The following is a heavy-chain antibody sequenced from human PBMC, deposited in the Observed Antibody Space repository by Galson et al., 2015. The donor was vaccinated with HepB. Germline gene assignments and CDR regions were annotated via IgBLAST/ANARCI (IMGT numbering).Heavy chain of an antibody. CDR3: ARSTHCSSTSCYSLDDAFDI. CDR2: IWYDGSNK. CDR1: GFTFSSYD. J-gene: IGHJ3*02. D-gene: IGHD2-2*01. V-gene: IGHV3-33*01. Sequence: SLRLSCAASGFTFSSYDIHWVRQAPGKGLEWVAVIWYDGSNKYYADSVKGRFTISRDNSKSTLYLQMNSLRAEDTAVYYCARSTHCSSTSCYSLDDAFDIWGQGTMVTVSS.